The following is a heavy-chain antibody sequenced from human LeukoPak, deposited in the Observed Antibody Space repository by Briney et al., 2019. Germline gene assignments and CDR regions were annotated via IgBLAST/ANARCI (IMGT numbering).Heavy chain of an antibody. CDR2: IYPGESDT. D-gene: IGHD6-6*01. CDR1: GYSFTSYW. J-gene: IGHJ6*02. V-gene: IGHV5-51*01. Sequence: GESLKISCKGSGYSFTSYWIGWVRQMPGKGLEWMGIIYPGESDTRYSPSFQGQVTISADKSISTAYLQWSSLKASDTAMYYCARHGGSSKEDYYYYYGMDVWGQGTTVTVSS. CDR3: ARHGGSSKEDYYYYYGMDV.